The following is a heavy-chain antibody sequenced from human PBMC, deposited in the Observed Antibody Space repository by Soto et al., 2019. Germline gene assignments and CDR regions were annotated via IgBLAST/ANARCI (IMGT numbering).Heavy chain of an antibody. CDR3: ARACKQLVLNNWFDP. CDR1: GGTFSSYA. D-gene: IGHD6-6*01. J-gene: IGHJ5*02. V-gene: IGHV1-69*12. CDR2: IIPIFGTA. Sequence: QVQLVQSGAEVKKPGSSVKVSCKASGGTFSSYAISWVRQAPGQGLEWMGGIIPIFGTANYAQKFQGRVTIXXDXSXXTAYMELSSLRSEDTAVYYCARACKQLVLNNWFDPWGQGTLVTVSS.